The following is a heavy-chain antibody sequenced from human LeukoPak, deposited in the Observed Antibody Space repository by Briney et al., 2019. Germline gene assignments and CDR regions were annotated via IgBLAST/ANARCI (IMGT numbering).Heavy chain of an antibody. CDR1: GFTFSSYE. D-gene: IGHD2-2*01. CDR2: ISSSGSTI. Sequence: PGGSLRLSCAASGFTFSSYEMNWVRQAPGKGLEWVSYISSSGSTIYYADSVKGRFTISRDNAKNSLYLQMNSLRAEDTAVYYCAREQLGYCSSTSCYHYYYYGMDVWGQGTTVTVSS. V-gene: IGHV3-48*03. CDR3: AREQLGYCSSTSCYHYYYYGMDV. J-gene: IGHJ6*02.